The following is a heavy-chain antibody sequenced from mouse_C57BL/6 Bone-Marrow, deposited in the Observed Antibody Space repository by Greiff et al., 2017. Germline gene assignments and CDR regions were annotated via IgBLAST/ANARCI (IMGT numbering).Heavy chain of an antibody. D-gene: IGHD2-2*01. V-gene: IGHV10-1*01. CDR2: IRSKSNNYAT. J-gene: IGHJ3*01. CDR3: VRAYGYDPFAY. CDR1: GFSFNTYA. Sequence: EVHLVESGGGLVQPKGSLKLSCAASGFSFNTYAMNWVRQAPGKGLEWVARIRSKSNNYATYYADSVKDRFTISRDDSESMLYLQMNNLKTEDTAMYYCVRAYGYDPFAYWGQGTLVTVSA.